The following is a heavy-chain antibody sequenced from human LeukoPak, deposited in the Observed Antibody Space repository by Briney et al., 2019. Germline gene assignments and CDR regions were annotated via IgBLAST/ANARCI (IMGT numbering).Heavy chain of an antibody. Sequence: GGSLRLSCAASGFTFSSYAMHWVRQAPGKGLEWVAVISYDGSNKYYADSVKGRFTISRDNSKNTLYLQINSLRAEDTAVYYCARGSGGSWKGNWFDPWGQGTLVTVSS. D-gene: IGHD2-15*01. V-gene: IGHV3-30*04. CDR3: ARGSGGSWKGNWFDP. J-gene: IGHJ5*02. CDR2: ISYDGSNK. CDR1: GFTFSSYA.